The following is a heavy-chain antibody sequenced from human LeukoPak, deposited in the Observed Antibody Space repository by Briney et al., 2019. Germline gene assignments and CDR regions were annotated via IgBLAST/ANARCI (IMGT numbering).Heavy chain of an antibody. Sequence: GASVNVSFKASGYTFTSYYMHWVRQAPGQGVEGMGIINPSGGSTSYAQKFQGRVTMTRDMSTSTVYMELSSLRSEDTAVYYCARGPLVAARLDYWGQGTLVTVSS. D-gene: IGHD6-6*01. J-gene: IGHJ4*02. CDR3: ARGPLVAARLDY. V-gene: IGHV1-46*01. CDR1: GYTFTSYY. CDR2: INPSGGST.